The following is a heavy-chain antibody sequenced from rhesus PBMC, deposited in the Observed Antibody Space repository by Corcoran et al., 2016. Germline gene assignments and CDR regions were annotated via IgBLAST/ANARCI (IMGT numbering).Heavy chain of an antibody. J-gene: IGHJ1*01. Sequence: QVQLQESGPGLVKPSETLSLTCAVSGGSISSSYYYWSWIRQAPGKGLEWIGNISYSWSNSYNPSRKSRVTSSRDTSKNQFSLKLSSVTAADTAGYYCARGGYSGNYKYFEFWGQSALVTVSS. V-gene: IGHV4-122*02. CDR2: ISYSWSN. CDR3: ARGGYSGNYKYFEF. D-gene: IGHD1S39*01. CDR1: GGSISSSYYY.